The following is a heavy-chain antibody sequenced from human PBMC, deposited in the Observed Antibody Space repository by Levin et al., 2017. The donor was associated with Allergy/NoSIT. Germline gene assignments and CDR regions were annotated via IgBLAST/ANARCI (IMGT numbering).Heavy chain of an antibody. CDR1: GFTFSSYG. Sequence: GESLKISCAASGFTFSSYGMHWVRQAPGKGLEWVAVIWYDGSNKYYADSVKGRFTISRDNSKNTLYLQMNSLRAEDTAVYYCARCYDSSGYYGAFDYWGQGTLVTVSS. V-gene: IGHV3-33*01. J-gene: IGHJ4*02. CDR3: ARCYDSSGYYGAFDY. D-gene: IGHD3-22*01. CDR2: IWYDGSNK.